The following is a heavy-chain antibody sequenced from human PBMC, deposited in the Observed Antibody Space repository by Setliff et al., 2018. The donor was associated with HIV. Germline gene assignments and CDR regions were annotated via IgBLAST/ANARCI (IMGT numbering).Heavy chain of an antibody. CDR1: GGTLSNYV. D-gene: IGHD6-13*01. V-gene: IGHV1-69*13. J-gene: IGHJ3*02. CDR3: ARDQTGVAAAAFGGGSACSDEGFEI. Sequence: SVKVSCKTSGGTLSNYVITWVRQAPGQGLEWMGMIIPMYNIPAYAQKFQGRVTFTADESTSTAYMELSSLSSEDTAVYYCARDQTGVAAAAFGGGSACSDEGFEIWGQGTMVTVSS. CDR2: IIPMYNIP.